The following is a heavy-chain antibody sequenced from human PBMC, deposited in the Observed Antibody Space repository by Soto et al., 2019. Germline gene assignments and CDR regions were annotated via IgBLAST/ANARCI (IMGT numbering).Heavy chain of an antibody. J-gene: IGHJ6*02. Sequence: EVQLVESGGGLVQPGGSLRLSCAASGFTFSSYDMHWVRQATGKGLEWVSAIGTAGDTYYPGSVKGRFTISRENDKNSLYLQMNSLRAEDTAVYYCARGDCTNGVCYAYYYYGMDVWGQGTTVTVSS. V-gene: IGHV3-13*01. CDR2: IGTAGDT. CDR1: GFTFSSYD. D-gene: IGHD2-8*01. CDR3: ARGDCTNGVCYAYYYYGMDV.